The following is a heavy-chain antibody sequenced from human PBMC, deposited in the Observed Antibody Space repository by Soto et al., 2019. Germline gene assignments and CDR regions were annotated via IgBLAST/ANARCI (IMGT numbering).Heavy chain of an antibody. CDR3: ASDRWAQSGTPWGVGWFDP. J-gene: IGHJ5*02. D-gene: IGHD1-7*01. CDR1: GFTFSSHS. Sequence: QVQLVESGGGAVQPGRSLRLSCDASGFTFSSHSMHWVRQAPVKGLGWVAMISSDGNSQLYAGSVKGRFTISRDNSESAMFLQMNRLRAEDTAFYFCASDRWAQSGTPWGVGWFDPWGQGTLVTVSS. CDR2: ISSDGNSQ. V-gene: IGHV3-30-3*01.